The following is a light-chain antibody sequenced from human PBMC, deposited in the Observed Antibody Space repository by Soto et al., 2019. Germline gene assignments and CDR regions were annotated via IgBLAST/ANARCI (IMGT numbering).Light chain of an antibody. V-gene: IGKV4-1*01. CDR3: QHYSNTPQS. CDR2: WAS. CDR1: QSVLYSSNNKNY. J-gene: IGKJ1*01. Sequence: DIVMTQSPDSLAVSLGERATINCKSSQSVLYSSNNKNYLAWYQQKPGQPPRLLIYWASTRESGVPDRFSGSGSGTDFTLTISSLQAEDVAVYYGQHYSNTPQSFGQGTKVEIK.